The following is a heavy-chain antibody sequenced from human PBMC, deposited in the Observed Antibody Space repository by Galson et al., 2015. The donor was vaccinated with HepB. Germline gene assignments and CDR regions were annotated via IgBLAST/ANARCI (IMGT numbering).Heavy chain of an antibody. D-gene: IGHD3-3*01. V-gene: IGHV1-24*01. CDR2: FDPEDGET. Sequence: SVKVSCKVSGYTLTELSMHWVRQAPGKGLEWMGGFDPEDGETIYAQKFQGRVTMTEDTSTDTAYMELSSLRSEDTAVYYCATTIFGVVTKYPQFDYWGQGTLVTVSS. CDR3: ATTIFGVVTKYPQFDY. J-gene: IGHJ4*02. CDR1: GYTLTELS.